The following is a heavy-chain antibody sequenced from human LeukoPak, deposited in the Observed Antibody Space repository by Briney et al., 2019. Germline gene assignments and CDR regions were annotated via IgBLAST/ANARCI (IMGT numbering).Heavy chain of an antibody. D-gene: IGHD2-2*01. V-gene: IGHV3-23*01. CDR1: GFTFSSYA. J-gene: IGHJ4*02. Sequence: GGSLRLSCAASGFTFSSYAMSWVRQAPGKGLEWVSAISGSGGSTYYADSVKGRFTISRDNSKNTLYLQMNSLRAEDTAAYYCAKGRDIVVVPAAHYFDYWGQGTLVTVSS. CDR2: ISGSGGST. CDR3: AKGRDIVVVPAAHYFDY.